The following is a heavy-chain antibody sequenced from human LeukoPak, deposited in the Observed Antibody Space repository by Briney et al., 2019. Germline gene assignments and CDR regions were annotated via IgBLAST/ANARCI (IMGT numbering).Heavy chain of an antibody. J-gene: IGHJ3*02. CDR2: ISSRSSYI. CDR3: ARQPFYGGNRGGAFDI. V-gene: IGHV3-21*01. Sequence: GGSLRLSCAASGFTFSGYSMNWVRQAPGKGLEWVSSISSRSSYIYYADSVKGRFTISRDNAKNSLYLQMNSLRAEDTAVYYCARQPFYGGNRGGAFDIWGQGTMVTVSS. D-gene: IGHD4-23*01. CDR1: GFTFSGYS.